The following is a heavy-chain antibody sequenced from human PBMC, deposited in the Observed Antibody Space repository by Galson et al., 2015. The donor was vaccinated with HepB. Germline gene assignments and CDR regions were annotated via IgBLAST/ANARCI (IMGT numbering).Heavy chain of an antibody. J-gene: IGHJ4*02. CDR2: IQPSGGGT. V-gene: IGHV1-46*01. D-gene: IGHD2-21*02. CDR3: LVGGADGKFDH. Sequence: SVKVSCKASGYPSTFYYLHWVRQAPGQGLEWMGIIQPSGGGTSYAHKFQGRVELTRDTSTDTVYMQVSSLSSEDTALYYCLVGGADGKFDHWGQGTLVTVSS. CDR1: GYPSTFYY.